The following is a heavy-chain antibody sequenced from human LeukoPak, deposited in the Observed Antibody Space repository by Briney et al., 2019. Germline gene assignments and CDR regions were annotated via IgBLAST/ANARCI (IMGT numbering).Heavy chain of an antibody. CDR2: FDPEDGET. CDR3: VIAPLWFGEFDDY. CDR1: GHTLSELS. Sequence: ASVKVSCTVSGHTLSELSIHWVRQAPGKGLEWMGGFDPEDGETIYAQRFQGRVTMTEDTSTDTAYMDLRSLRSEDTAVYYCVIAPLWFGEFDDYWGQGTLVTVSS. D-gene: IGHD3-10*01. V-gene: IGHV1-24*01. J-gene: IGHJ4*02.